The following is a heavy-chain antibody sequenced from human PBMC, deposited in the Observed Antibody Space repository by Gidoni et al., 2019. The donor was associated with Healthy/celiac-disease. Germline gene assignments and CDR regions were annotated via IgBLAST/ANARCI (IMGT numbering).Heavy chain of an antibody. V-gene: IGHV3-33*01. Sequence: QVQLVESGGGVVQPGRSLRLSCAASGFTFSSYGMHWVRQAPGKGLEWVAVIWYDGSNKYYADSVKGRFTISRDNSKNTLYLQMNSLRAEDTAVYYCARDPGLPGYDSWVDAFDIWGQGTMVTVSS. CDR3: ARDPGLPGYDSWVDAFDI. CDR1: GFTFSSYG. J-gene: IGHJ3*02. CDR2: IWYDGSNK. D-gene: IGHD3-22*01.